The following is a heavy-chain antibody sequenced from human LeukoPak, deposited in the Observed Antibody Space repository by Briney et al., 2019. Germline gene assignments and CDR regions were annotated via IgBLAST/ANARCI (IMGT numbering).Heavy chain of an antibody. CDR2: IYPGDSDT. D-gene: IGHD6-13*01. V-gene: IGHV5-51*01. CDR1: GYSFTSYW. CDR3: ARHVSPGIAAAGGAFDI. Sequence: GESLKISCKGSGYSFTSYWTGWVRQMPGKGLEWMGIIYPGDSDTRYSPSFQGQVTISADKSISTAYLQWSSLKASDTAMYYCARHVSPGIAAAGGAFDIWGQGTMVTVSS. J-gene: IGHJ3*02.